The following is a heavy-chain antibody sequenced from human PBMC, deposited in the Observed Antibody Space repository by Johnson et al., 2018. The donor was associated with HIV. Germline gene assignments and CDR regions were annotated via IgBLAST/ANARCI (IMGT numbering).Heavy chain of an antibody. Sequence: EVQLVESGGGVVQPGRSLRLSCAASGFTFDDYAMHWVRQAPGKGLEWVSSISWNSGSIGYADSVKGRFTISRDKAKNSLYLQMNSLRVEDTALYYCTKDMEYSGSHAFDIWGQGTMVTVSS. J-gene: IGHJ3*02. CDR2: ISWNSGSI. V-gene: IGHV3-9*01. CDR3: TKDMEYSGSHAFDI. D-gene: IGHD1-26*01. CDR1: GFTFDDYA.